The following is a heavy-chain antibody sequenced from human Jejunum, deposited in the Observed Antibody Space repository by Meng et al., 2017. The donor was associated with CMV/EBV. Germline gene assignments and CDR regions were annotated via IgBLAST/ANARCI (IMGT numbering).Heavy chain of an antibody. CDR3: TPGGGGVGD. CDR1: GFDFYDAW. J-gene: IGHJ4*02. CDR2: IKKKADGETT. Sequence: LSCAASGFDFYDAWLSWVRQAPGKGLEWVGLIKKKADGETTDYAAPVKGRFTISRDDSENTLYLEMNSLKIEDTAVYYCTPGGGGVGDWGQGTLVTVSS. V-gene: IGHV3-15*01. D-gene: IGHD2-8*02.